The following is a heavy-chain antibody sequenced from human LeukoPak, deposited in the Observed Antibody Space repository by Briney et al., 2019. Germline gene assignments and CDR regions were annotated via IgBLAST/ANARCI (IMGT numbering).Heavy chain of an antibody. V-gene: IGHV3-21*01. Sequence: PGGSLRLSCAGSGFTFSRNSMNWVRQAPGKGLEWVSSISSSSSYIYYADSVKGRFTISRDNAKNTLYLQMNSLRAEDTAVYYCAKSGYSGYSGYYYYYIDVWGKGTTVTISS. D-gene: IGHD5-12*01. J-gene: IGHJ6*03. CDR1: GFTFSRNS. CDR3: AKSGYSGYSGYYYYYIDV. CDR2: ISSSSSYI.